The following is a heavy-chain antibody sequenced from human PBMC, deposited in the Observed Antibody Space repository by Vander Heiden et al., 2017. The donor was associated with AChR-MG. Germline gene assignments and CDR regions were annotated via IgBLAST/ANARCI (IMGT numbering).Heavy chain of an antibody. CDR2: IYSGGST. V-gene: IGHV3-53*01. Sequence: EVQLVESGGGLIQPGGSLRLSCAPSGFTVSSNYMSWVRQAPGKGLEWVSVIYSGGSTYYADSVKGRFTISRDNSKNTLYLQMNSLRAEDTAVYYCASHTQIAAAGYYYGMDVWGQGTTVTVSS. J-gene: IGHJ6*02. CDR3: ASHTQIAAAGYYYGMDV. CDR1: GFTVSSNY. D-gene: IGHD6-13*01.